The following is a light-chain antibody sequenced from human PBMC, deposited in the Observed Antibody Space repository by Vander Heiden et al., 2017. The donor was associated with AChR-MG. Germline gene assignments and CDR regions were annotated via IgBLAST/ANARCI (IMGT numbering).Light chain of an antibody. V-gene: IGKV1-39*01. CDR1: QSISSD. J-gene: IGKJ1*01. CDR2: GAS. CDR3: QQTDDVPRT. Sequence: DIQMTQSPSSLSASVGDRVTITCRASQSISSDLNWYQQTPGKAPKLLIHGASSLQSGVPSRFSGSGSGTDFTLTISRLQPEDFGNYYCQQTDDVPRTFGQRTKVEMK.